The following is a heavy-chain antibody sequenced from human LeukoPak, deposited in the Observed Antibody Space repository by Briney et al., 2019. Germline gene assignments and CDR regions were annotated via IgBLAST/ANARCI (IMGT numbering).Heavy chain of an antibody. V-gene: IGHV4-34*01. Sequence: SETLSLTCAVYGGSFSGYYRSWIRQPPGKGLEWIGEINHSGSTNYNPSLKSRVTISVDTSKNQFSLKLSSVTAADTAVYYCARGPRGQKGRRAEYFQHWGQGTLVTVSS. CDR2: INHSGST. CDR3: ARGPRGQKGRRAEYFQH. J-gene: IGHJ1*01. CDR1: GGSFSGYY.